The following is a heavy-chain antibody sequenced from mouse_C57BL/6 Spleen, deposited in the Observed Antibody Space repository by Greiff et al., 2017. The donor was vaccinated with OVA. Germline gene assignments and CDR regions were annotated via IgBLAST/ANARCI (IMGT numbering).Heavy chain of an antibody. CDR1: GYSITSGYY. J-gene: IGHJ3*01. Sequence: EESGPGLVKPSQSLSLTCSVTGYSITSGYYWNWIRQFPGNKLEWMGYISYDGSNNYNPSLKNRISITRDTSKNQFFLKLNSVTTEDTATYYCARGDYGFAYWGQGTLVTVSA. V-gene: IGHV3-6*01. CDR2: ISYDGSN. CDR3: ARGDYGFAY. D-gene: IGHD2-4*01.